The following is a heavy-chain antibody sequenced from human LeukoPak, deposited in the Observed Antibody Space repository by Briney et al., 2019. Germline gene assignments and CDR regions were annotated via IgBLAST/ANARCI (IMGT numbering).Heavy chain of an antibody. CDR2: IYHSGTT. Sequence: PSETLSLTCTVSGYSISNDYYRGWVRQPPGRGLEWIGSIYHSGTTSYNPSLKRRATISIDTSKNEFSLKLNSVTAADMAVYYCGSGYYPWDVWGKGTTVTVSS. CDR1: GYSISNDYY. D-gene: IGHD3-3*01. V-gene: IGHV4-38-2*02. CDR3: GSGYYPWDV. J-gene: IGHJ6*04.